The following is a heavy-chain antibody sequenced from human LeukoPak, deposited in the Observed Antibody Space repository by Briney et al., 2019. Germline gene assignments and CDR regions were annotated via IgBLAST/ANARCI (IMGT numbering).Heavy chain of an antibody. V-gene: IGHV4-4*07. CDR2: IYTSGST. CDR1: GGSIRSYY. Sequence: SETLSLTCTVSGGSIRSYYWSWIRQPAGKGLEWIGRIYTSGSTNYNPSLQSRVTISVVTSKNQFSPKLSSVTAADPAVYYYARDSLSNWFDPWGQGTLVTVSS. J-gene: IGHJ5*02. CDR3: ARDSLSNWFDP.